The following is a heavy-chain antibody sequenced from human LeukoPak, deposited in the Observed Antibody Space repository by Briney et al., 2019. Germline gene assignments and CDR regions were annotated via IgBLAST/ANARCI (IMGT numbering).Heavy chain of an antibody. J-gene: IGHJ4*02. Sequence: GRSLRLSCAASGFTFSSYGMHWVRQAPGKGLEWVVVIWYDGSNKYYADSVKGRFTISRDNSKNTLYLQMNTLRAEDTAVYYCGKHDSSSDFWGQGTLVTVSS. CDR2: IWYDGSNK. CDR3: GKHDSSSDF. CDR1: GFTFSSYG. V-gene: IGHV3-33*06. D-gene: IGHD3-22*01.